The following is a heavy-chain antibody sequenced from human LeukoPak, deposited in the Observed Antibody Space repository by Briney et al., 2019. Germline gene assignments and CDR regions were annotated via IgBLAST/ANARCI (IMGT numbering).Heavy chain of an antibody. Sequence: SVKVSCKASGGTFSSYAISWVRQAPGQGLEWMGGIIPIFGTANYAQKLQGRVTMTTDTSTSTAYMELRSLRSDDTAVYYCARDFVVVVPAATYYYYGMDVWGQGTTATVSS. V-gene: IGHV1-69*05. CDR2: IIPIFGTA. CDR1: GGTFSSYA. D-gene: IGHD2-2*01. CDR3: ARDFVVVVPAATYYYYGMDV. J-gene: IGHJ6*02.